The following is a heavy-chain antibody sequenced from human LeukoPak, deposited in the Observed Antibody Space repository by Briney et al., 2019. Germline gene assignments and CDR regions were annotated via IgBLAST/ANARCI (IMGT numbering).Heavy chain of an antibody. J-gene: IGHJ4*02. CDR2: VYYSGST. D-gene: IGHD3-22*01. CDR3: ARVIPNKTYYYDSSGEFDY. Sequence: SQTLSLTCTVSGGSISSGDYYWSWIRQPPGKGLEWIGYVYYSGSTYYNPSLKSRVTISVDTSKNQFSLKVSSVTAADTAVYYCARVIPNKTYYYDSSGEFDYWGQGTLVTVSS. CDR1: GGSISSGDYY. V-gene: IGHV4-30-4*01.